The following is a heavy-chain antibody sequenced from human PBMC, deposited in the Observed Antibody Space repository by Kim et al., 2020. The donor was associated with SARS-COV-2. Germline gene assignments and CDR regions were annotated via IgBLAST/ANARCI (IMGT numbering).Heavy chain of an antibody. V-gene: IGHV1-18*01. D-gene: IGHD2-8*01. CDR2: ISGSNGAT. CDR1: GYTFSNYG. CDR3: ARAHYSTNSPFFY. Sequence: ASVKVSCKASGYTFSNYGISWVRLAPGQGLEWMGWISGSNGATKYAQKFQGRVTMTTETSADTAYMELRSLRSDDTALSEGARAHYSTNSPFFYWGQGTLLTVSS. J-gene: IGHJ4*02.